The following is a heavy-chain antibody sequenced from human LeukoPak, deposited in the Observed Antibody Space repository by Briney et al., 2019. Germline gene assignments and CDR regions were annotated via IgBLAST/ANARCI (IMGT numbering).Heavy chain of an antibody. D-gene: IGHD5-24*01. J-gene: IGHJ4*02. CDR3: AKDRAEMATIGHYFDY. CDR2: ISSSTSYI. Sequence: PGGSLRLSCAASGFTFSSYSMNWIRQAPGKGLEWVSSISSSTSYIYYADSVKGRFTISKDNAKNSLYLQMNSLRAEDTAVYYCAKDRAEMATIGHYFDYWGQGTLVTVSS. CDR1: GFTFSSYS. V-gene: IGHV3-21*01.